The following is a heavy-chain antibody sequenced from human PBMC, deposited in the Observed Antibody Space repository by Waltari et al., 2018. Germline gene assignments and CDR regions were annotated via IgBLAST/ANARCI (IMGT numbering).Heavy chain of an antibody. CDR3: ARVGQQPTRYMDV. V-gene: IGHV4-28*03. Sequence: QVQLQESGPGLVKPSDTLSLTCAVSGYSISSSNWWGWIRQPPGKGLEWIGYIYYSGSTYYNPSLKSRVTMSVDTSKNQFSLKLTSVTAADTAVYYCARVGQQPTRYMDVWGKGTTVTVSS. D-gene: IGHD6-13*01. CDR1: GYSISSSNW. CDR2: IYYSGST. J-gene: IGHJ6*03.